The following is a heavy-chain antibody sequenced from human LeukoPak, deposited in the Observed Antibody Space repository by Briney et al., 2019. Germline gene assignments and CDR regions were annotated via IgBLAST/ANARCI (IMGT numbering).Heavy chain of an antibody. CDR3: ARGSLSQYSSGWYSRFDP. V-gene: IGHV4-34*01. D-gene: IGHD6-19*01. CDR2: INHSGST. Sequence: SETLSLTCTVSGGSISTYYWNFIRQPPGKGLEWIGEINHSGSTNYNPSLKSRVTISVDTSKNQFSLKLSSVTAADTAVYYCARGSLSQYSSGWYSRFDPWGQGTLVTVSS. CDR1: GGSISTYY. J-gene: IGHJ5*02.